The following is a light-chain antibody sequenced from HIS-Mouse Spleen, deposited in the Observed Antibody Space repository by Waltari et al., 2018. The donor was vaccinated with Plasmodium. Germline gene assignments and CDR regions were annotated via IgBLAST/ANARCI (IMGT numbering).Light chain of an antibody. CDR3: CSYAGSSTFVV. Sequence: QSALTQPASVSGSPGQSITISCTGTSSDVGSYNLVSWYQQHPGKAPKLMIYEGSKRPSVVSNRFCGSKSGNTASLTISGLQAEDEADYYCCSYAGSSTFVVFGGGTKLTVL. J-gene: IGLJ2*01. V-gene: IGLV2-23*03. CDR2: EGS. CDR1: SSDVGSYNL.